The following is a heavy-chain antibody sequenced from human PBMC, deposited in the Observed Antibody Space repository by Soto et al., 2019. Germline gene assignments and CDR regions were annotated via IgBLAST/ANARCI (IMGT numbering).Heavy chain of an antibody. CDR3: ASELERGEYYFDY. CDR2: IIPIFGTA. J-gene: IGHJ4*02. D-gene: IGHD1-1*01. CDR1: GGTFSSYA. V-gene: IGHV1-69*13. Sequence: ASVKVSCKASGGTFSSYAISWVRQAPGQGLEWMGGIIPIFGTANYAQKFQGRVTITADESTSTAYMELSSLRSEDTAVYYCASELERGEYYFDYWGQGTLVTVSS.